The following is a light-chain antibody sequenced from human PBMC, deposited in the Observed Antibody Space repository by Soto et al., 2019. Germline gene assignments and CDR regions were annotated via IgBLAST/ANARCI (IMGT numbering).Light chain of an antibody. CDR3: QQYGSSPYT. CDR1: QSVSSSY. J-gene: IGKJ2*01. Sequence: EIGLTQSPCTLSLSPGERATLSCRASQSVSSSYLAWYQQKPGQAPSLLIYGASSRATGIPDWFSGSGSGTDFTRTISRLEPEDFAGYYCQQYGSSPYTFGQGTKLEIK. V-gene: IGKV3-20*01. CDR2: GAS.